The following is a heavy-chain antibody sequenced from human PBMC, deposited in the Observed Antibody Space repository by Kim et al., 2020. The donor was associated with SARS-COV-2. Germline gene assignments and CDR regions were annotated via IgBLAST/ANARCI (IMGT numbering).Heavy chain of an antibody. D-gene: IGHD6-6*01. J-gene: IGHJ6*02. V-gene: IGHV5-10-1*01. Sequence: GESLKISCKGSGYSFTSYWISWVRQMPGKGLEWMGRIDPSDSYTNYSPSFQGHVTISADKSISTAYLQWSSLKASDTAMYYCAGEYSSSSGLYYYYYGMDVWGQGTTVTVSS. CDR2: IDPSDSYT. CDR1: GYSFTSYW. CDR3: AGEYSSSSGLYYYYYGMDV.